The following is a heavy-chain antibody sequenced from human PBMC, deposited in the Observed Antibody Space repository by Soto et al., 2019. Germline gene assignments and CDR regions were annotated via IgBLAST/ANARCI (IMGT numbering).Heavy chain of an antibody. Sequence: SETLSLTSAVSGYSISIGYYWGWLRQPPGKGLECIGSIYHGGSTYYNPSLNSRVTLSIDMTNNHVSLILNSVTAADTAVYYCARVGPWVPYYYDSSPYTFENRFEPWGQGTLVTVSS. V-gene: IGHV4-38-2*01. J-gene: IGHJ5*02. D-gene: IGHD3-22*01. CDR1: GYSISIGYY. CDR2: IYHGGST. CDR3: ARVGPWVPYYYDSSPYTFENRFEP.